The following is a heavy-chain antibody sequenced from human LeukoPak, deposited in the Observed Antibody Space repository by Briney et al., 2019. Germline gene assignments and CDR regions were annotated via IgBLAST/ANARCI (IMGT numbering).Heavy chain of an antibody. CDR2: ISSSSSTI. CDR1: GFTFSSYS. CDR3: ARGAGLWELQTDY. J-gene: IGHJ4*02. D-gene: IGHD1-26*01. V-gene: IGHV3-48*01. Sequence: GGSLRLSCAASGFTFSSYSMNWVRQAPGKGLECVSYISSSSSTIYYADSVKGRFTISRDNAKNSLYLRMNSLRAEDTAVYYCARGAGLWELQTDYWGQGTLVTVSS.